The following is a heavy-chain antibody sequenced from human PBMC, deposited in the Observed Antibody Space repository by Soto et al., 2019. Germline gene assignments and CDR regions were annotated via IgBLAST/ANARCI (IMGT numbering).Heavy chain of an antibody. D-gene: IGHD3-3*01. V-gene: IGHV1-69*13. J-gene: IGHJ6*02. CDR1: GGTFSSYA. Sequence: SVKVSCKASGGTFSSYAISWVRQAPGQGLEWMGGIIPIFGTANYAQKFQGRVTITADESTSTAYMELSSLRSEDTAVYYCARGRITIFGVVITYYYGMDVWGQETTVTVSS. CDR3: ARGRITIFGVVITYYYGMDV. CDR2: IIPIFGTA.